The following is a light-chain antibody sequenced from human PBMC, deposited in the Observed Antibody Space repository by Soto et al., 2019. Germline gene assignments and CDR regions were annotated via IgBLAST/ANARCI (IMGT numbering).Light chain of an antibody. CDR2: EVD. CDR1: STDVGGYNS. J-gene: IGLJ2*01. Sequence: QSALTQPPSASGSPGQSVTVSCNGTSTDVGGYNSVSWYQQHPGKAPKLIIYEVDKRPSGVPDRFSGSKSGNTASLTVFGLQDDDEADYFCSSYAGSDILLFGGGTKLTVL. CDR3: SSYAGSDILL. V-gene: IGLV2-8*01.